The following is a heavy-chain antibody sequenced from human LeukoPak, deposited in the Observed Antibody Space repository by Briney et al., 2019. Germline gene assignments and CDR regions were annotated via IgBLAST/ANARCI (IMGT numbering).Heavy chain of an antibody. CDR1: GYTFTDYY. CDR2: IKPNTGDT. Sequence: GASVKVSCKASGYTFTDYYLHWVRQAPGQGLEWIGWIKPNTGDTNSAQKFQGRVTLTRDTSISAAYMELSNLRSDDTAVYYCARAGTESRWGLPRADYYYMDVWAKGTTVTVSS. J-gene: IGHJ6*03. CDR3: ARAGTESRWGLPRADYYYMDV. D-gene: IGHD1-26*01. V-gene: IGHV1-2*02.